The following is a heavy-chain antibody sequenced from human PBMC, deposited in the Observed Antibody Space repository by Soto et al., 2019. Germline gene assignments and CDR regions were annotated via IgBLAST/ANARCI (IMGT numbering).Heavy chain of an antibody. CDR3: AGDPGERNGMIV. V-gene: IGHV3-66*01. CDR1: GFTVSSDY. D-gene: IGHD3-16*01. Sequence: EVQVVESGGDLVQPGGSLRLSCAASGFTVSSDYMNWVRQAPGKGLEWVSVIYSDGGRYYADSVKGRFTISRDNSKNMVYLQMNRRRGEDTAVYYCAGDPGERNGMIVWGQGTTVTVSS. J-gene: IGHJ6*02. CDR2: IYSDGGR.